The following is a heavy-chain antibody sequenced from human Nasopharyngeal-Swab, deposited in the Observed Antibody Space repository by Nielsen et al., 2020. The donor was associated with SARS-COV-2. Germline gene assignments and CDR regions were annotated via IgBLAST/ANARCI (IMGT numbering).Heavy chain of an antibody. D-gene: IGHD6-25*01. CDR2: ISGSGNT. Sequence: GESLKISCEASGSTFRDHAMTWVRQAPGKGLEWVSTISGSGNTHYADSVKGRFTISRDNSKNTVFLQMNSLRAEDTAIYSCASWAGSSRDYYGPLDYWGQGNLVTVSS. CDR1: GSTFRDHA. J-gene: IGHJ4*02. CDR3: ASWAGSSRDYYGPLDY. V-gene: IGHV3-23*01.